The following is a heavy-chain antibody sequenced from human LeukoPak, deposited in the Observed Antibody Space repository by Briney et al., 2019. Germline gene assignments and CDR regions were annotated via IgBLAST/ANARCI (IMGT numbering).Heavy chain of an antibody. D-gene: IGHD3-10*01. CDR1: GFTFSRYG. CDR2: IRYDESDK. J-gene: IGHJ4*02. CDR3: ATYYYASGNYYNYIYY. V-gene: IGHV3-30*02. Sequence: GRSLRLSCAASGFTFSRYGMHWVRQAPGKGLEWVAFIRYDESDKKYKDSVKGRFTVSKDNSKNIVSLQMHSLRVEDTAVYYCATYYYASGNYYNYIYYWGQGALVTVSS.